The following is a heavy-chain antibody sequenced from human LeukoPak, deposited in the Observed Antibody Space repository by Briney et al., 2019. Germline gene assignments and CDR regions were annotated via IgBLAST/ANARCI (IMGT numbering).Heavy chain of an antibody. Sequence: SETLSLTCTVSGNSISSGDNYWSWIRQPAGKGLEWIGRIYTSGSTNYNPSLKSRVTISGDTSKNQFALRLSSVTAADTAVYYCARASYSYDINGWVPFDYWGQGTLVTVSS. J-gene: IGHJ4*02. V-gene: IGHV4-61*02. CDR2: IYTSGST. CDR3: ARASYSYDINGWVPFDY. D-gene: IGHD3-22*01. CDR1: GNSISSGDNY.